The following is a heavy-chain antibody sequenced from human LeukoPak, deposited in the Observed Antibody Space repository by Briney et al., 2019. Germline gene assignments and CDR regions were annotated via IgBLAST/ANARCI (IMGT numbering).Heavy chain of an antibody. J-gene: IGHJ6*03. V-gene: IGHV3-49*04. CDR2: IRSKAYGGTT. Sequence: GGSLRLSCTASGFTFGDYAMSWVRQAPGKGLEWVGFIRSKAYGGTTEYAASVKGRFTISRDDSKSIAYLQMNSLKTEDTAVYYCTRESGTTYYYYYYYMDVWGKGTTVTISS. CDR1: GFTFGDYA. CDR3: TRESGTTYYYYYYYMDV. D-gene: IGHD1-1*01.